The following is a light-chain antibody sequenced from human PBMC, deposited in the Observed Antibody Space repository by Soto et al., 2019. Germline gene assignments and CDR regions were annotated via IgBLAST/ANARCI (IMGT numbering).Light chain of an antibody. J-gene: IGKJ2*01. Sequence: DIQMTQSPSSLSASVGDRVTITCRASQSISSYLNWYQQKPGKAPKLLIYAASSLQGGVPSRFSGRGSGTDFTLPISSLQPEDFATYYCQQSYSTPHTFGQGTKLEIK. CDR1: QSISSY. CDR2: AAS. V-gene: IGKV1-39*01. CDR3: QQSYSTPHT.